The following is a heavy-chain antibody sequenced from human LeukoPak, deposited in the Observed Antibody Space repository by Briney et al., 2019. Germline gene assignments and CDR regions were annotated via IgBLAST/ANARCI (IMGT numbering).Heavy chain of an antibody. CDR3: ATARNFRFEY. J-gene: IGHJ4*02. D-gene: IGHD1-7*01. CDR1: GFTFTTYW. Sequence: GGSLRLSCAASGFTFTTYWMHWVRQAPGKGLMWVSRMNGEGTTIDYADSVKGRFTVSRDYAKNTLFLQMNNLRTEDTALYFCATARNFRFEYWGQGSLVIVSA. CDR2: MNGEGTTI. V-gene: IGHV3-74*01.